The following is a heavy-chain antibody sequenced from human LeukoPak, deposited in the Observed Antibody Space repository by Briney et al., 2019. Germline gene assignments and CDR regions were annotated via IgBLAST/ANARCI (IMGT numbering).Heavy chain of an antibody. V-gene: IGHV3-30-3*01. D-gene: IGHD6-13*01. CDR3: AREPGYSSSLNWFDP. CDR1: GFTFSSYA. Sequence: GRSLRLSCAASGFTFSSYAMHWVRQAPGKGLEWVAVISYDGSNKYYADSVKGRFTISRDNSKNTLYLQMNSLRAEDTAVYYCAREPGYSSSLNWFDPWGQGTLVTVSS. CDR2: ISYDGSNK. J-gene: IGHJ5*02.